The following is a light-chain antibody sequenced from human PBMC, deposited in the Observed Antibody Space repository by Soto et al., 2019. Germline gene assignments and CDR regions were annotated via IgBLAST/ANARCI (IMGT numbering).Light chain of an antibody. J-gene: IGKJ3*01. CDR3: LQDYHSPPFP. CDR2: AAS. V-gene: IGKV1-6*01. Sequence: AIQMTQSPSSLSASVGDRVTITCRASQGIRNDLGWYQQKPGKAPKLLIYAASSLQSGVPSRFSGSGSGTDFTLTISSLQPEDFATYYCLQDYHSPPFPFGPGTKVDIK. CDR1: QGIRND.